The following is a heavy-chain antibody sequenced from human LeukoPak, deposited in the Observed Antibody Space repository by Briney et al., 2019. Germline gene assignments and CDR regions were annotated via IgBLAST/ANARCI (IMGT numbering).Heavy chain of an antibody. CDR2: MNPNSGNT. D-gene: IGHD4-17*01. J-gene: IGHJ4*02. CDR3: ASAHYGDYEGFANLNF. V-gene: IGHV1-8*01. CDR1: GYTFTSYD. Sequence: ASVKVSCKASGYTFTSYDINWVRQATGQGLEWMGWMNPNSGNTGYAQKFRGRVTMTRNTSISTAYMELNSLRAEDTAVYYCASAHYGDYEGFANLNFWGQGTLVTVSS.